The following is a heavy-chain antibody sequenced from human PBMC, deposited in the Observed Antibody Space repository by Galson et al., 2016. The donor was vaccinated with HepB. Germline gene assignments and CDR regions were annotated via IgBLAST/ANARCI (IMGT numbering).Heavy chain of an antibody. CDR1: GYTFTING. D-gene: IGHD1-7*01. J-gene: IGHJ4*02. Sequence: SVKVSCKASGYTFTINGISWVRQAPGQGLEWMGWISAYSGNTNYAQKPQGRVTMTTDTSTSTAYMELRSLRSDDTAVYYCARDRNYAFDYWGQGTLVTVSS. V-gene: IGHV1-18*01. CDR2: ISAYSGNT. CDR3: ARDRNYAFDY.